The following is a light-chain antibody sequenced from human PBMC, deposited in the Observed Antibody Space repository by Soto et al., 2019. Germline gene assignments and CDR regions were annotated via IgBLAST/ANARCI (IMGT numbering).Light chain of an antibody. Sequence: QLVLTQSPSASASLGASVKLTCTLSSGHSSYAIAWHQQQPDKGPRYLMKLNSDGSHSKGDGIPDRFSGSSSGAERYLTISSLQSEDEADYYCQTWGTGIWVFGGGTKVTVL. V-gene: IGLV4-69*01. CDR1: SGHSSYA. J-gene: IGLJ3*02. CDR2: LNSDGSH. CDR3: QTWGTGIWV.